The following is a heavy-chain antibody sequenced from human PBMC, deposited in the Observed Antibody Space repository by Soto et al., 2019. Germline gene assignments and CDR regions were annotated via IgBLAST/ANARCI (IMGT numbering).Heavy chain of an antibody. CDR2: ISYDGSKE. Sequence: QVQLVESGGGVVQPGRSLRLSCSAAGFTFSTYGMHWVRQAPGKGLEWVAIISYDGSKEYYADSVKGRFTISRDNSKNTLYMQLNSLRAEDTAVYNCAKGYSGSYPGGADYWGQGTLVTVSS. CDR3: AKGYSGSYPGGADY. D-gene: IGHD1-26*01. CDR1: GFTFSTYG. V-gene: IGHV3-30*18. J-gene: IGHJ4*02.